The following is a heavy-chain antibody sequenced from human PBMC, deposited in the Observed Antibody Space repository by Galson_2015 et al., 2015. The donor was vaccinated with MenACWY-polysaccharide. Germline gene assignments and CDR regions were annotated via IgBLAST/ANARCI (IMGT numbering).Heavy chain of an antibody. V-gene: IGHV3-74*01. CDR1: GFTFSSYW. CDR2: INSDGSST. D-gene: IGHD5-12*01. CDR3: AKMGGGYRTYWYFDL. J-gene: IGHJ2*01. Sequence: SLRLSCAASGFTFSSYWMHWVRQAPGKGLVWVSRINSDGSSTSYADSVKGRFTISRDNAKNTLYLQMNSLRVEDTAVYYCAKMGGGYRTYWYFDLWGRGTLVTVSS.